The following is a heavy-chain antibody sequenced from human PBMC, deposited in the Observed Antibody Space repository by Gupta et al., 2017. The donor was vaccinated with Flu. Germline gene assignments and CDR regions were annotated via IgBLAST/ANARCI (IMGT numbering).Heavy chain of an antibody. V-gene: IGHV3-33*01. J-gene: IGHJ4*02. CDR1: GFTFSSYG. Sequence: QVQLVESGGGVVQPGRSLRLSCAASGFTFSSYGMHWVRQAPGTGLEWVAVIWYDGSNKYYAASVKGRFTISRDNSKNTLYLQMNSLRAEDTAVYYCARVVGGGDGSYLVDYWGQGTLVTVAS. D-gene: IGHD2-21*02. CDR3: ARVVGGGDGSYLVDY. CDR2: IWYDGSNK.